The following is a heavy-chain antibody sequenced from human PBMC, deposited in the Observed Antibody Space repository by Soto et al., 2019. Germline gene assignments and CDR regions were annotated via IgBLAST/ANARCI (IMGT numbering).Heavy chain of an antibody. D-gene: IGHD4-17*01. Sequence: GGSLRLSCAASGFTFSSYSMNWVRQAPGKGLEWVSYISSSSSTIYYADSVKGRFTISRDNAKNSLYLQMNSLRAEDTAVYYCARDLDVIDYGDPPFDYWGQGTLVTVSS. V-gene: IGHV3-48*01. CDR1: GFTFSSYS. CDR3: ARDLDVIDYGDPPFDY. J-gene: IGHJ4*02. CDR2: ISSSSSTI.